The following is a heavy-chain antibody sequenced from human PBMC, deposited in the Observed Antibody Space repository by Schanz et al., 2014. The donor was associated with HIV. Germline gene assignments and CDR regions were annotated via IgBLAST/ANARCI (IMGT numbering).Heavy chain of an antibody. D-gene: IGHD6-19*01. CDR2: FNVMLSKI. V-gene: IGHV1-69*01. Sequence: QVQLVQSGAEVKKTGSSVKVSCKASGGTFRSNAITWVRQAPGQGLAWIGHFNVMLSKINSAQKFQGRVSMTADPSTNTAYMEMRGLRFEDTAVYYCASGRRSGIGWRMDVWGQGTTVSVSS. J-gene: IGHJ6*02. CDR1: GGTFRSNA. CDR3: ASGRRSGIGWRMDV.